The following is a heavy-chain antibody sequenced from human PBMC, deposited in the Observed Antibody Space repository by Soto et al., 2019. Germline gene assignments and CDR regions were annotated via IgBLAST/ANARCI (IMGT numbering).Heavy chain of an antibody. CDR3: ERVSESVVFHSSSSEVVPWFDP. CDR2: IYPSGST. V-gene: IGHV4-4*07. D-gene: IGHD2-21*01. Sequence: ETLSLTCSVSGGSISTFYWCWIRQPAGKGLEWIGRIYPSGSTNYNPSLQTRVTMSVDTSKNKFSLKLTSITAADTAVYYCERVSESVVFHSSSSEVVPWFDPWGQGTLVTVSS. CDR1: GGSISTFY. J-gene: IGHJ5*02.